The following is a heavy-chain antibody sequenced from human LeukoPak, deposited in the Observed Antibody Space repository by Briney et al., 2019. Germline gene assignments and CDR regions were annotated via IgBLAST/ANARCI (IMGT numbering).Heavy chain of an antibody. Sequence: PGGSLRLSCAASGFTFSSYAMHWVRQAPGKGLEWVAVISYDGSNKYYADSVKGRFTISRDNSKNTLYLQMNSLRAEDTAVYYCARERGTTFGTYYYYGMDVWGQGTTVTVSS. CDR2: ISYDGSNK. CDR1: GFTFSSYA. D-gene: IGHD6-13*01. V-gene: IGHV3-30-3*01. J-gene: IGHJ6*02. CDR3: ARERGTTFGTYYYYGMDV.